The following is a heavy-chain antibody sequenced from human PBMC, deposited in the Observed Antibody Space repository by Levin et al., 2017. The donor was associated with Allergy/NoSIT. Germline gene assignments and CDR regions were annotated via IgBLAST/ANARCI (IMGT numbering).Heavy chain of an antibody. J-gene: IGHJ4*02. CDR3: ARLGWLVRAFDY. CDR1: GGSISSSNW. Sequence: SETLSLTCAVSGGSISSSNWWSWVRQPPGKGLEWIGEIYHGGSTNYNPALKSRVSISVDKSKNQFSLKLSSVTAADTAVYFCARLGWLVRAFDYWGQGTLVTVSS. CDR2: IYHGGST. D-gene: IGHD6-19*01. V-gene: IGHV4-4*02.